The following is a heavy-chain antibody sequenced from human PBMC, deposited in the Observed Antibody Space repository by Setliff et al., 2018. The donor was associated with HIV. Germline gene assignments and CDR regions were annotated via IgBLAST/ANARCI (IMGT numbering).Heavy chain of an antibody. V-gene: IGHV1-69*13. J-gene: IGHJ5*02. CDR3: ATSPRGTYYDILSGRPRGWFDP. Sequence: SVKVSCKTSGGTFSTYVISWVRQAPGQGLEWMGGIITIFGTPNYAQKFQDRVTITADESTTTVYMELSSLTSEDTAVYYCATSPRGTYYDILSGRPRGWFDPWGQGTLVTVSS. D-gene: IGHD3-9*01. CDR1: GGTFSTYV. CDR2: IITIFGTP.